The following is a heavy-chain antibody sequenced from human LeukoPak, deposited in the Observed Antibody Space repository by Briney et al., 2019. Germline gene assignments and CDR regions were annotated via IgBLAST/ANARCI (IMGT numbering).Heavy chain of an antibody. J-gene: IGHJ4*02. CDR3: ASAGGRIVARPGY. CDR2: IKQAGSEK. D-gene: IGHD6-6*01. CDR1: GFTFSSYG. Sequence: GGSLRLSCAASGFTFSSYGMHWVRQAPGKGLEWVANIKQAGSEKYYVDSVKGRFTISRDNAKNSLYLQMNSLRAEDTAVYYCASAGGRIVARPGYWGQGTLVTVSS. V-gene: IGHV3-7*01.